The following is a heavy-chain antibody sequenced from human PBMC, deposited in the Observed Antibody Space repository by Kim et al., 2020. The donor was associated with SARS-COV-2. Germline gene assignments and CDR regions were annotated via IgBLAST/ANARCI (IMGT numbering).Heavy chain of an antibody. V-gene: IGHV1-3*01. Sequence: ASVKVSCKASGYTFTSYAMHWVRQAPGQRLEWMGWINAGNGNTKYSQKFQGRVTITRDTSASTAYMELSSLRSEDTAVYYCARDEVVVPAAIAEYYYYGMDVWGQGTTVTVSS. CDR2: INAGNGNT. CDR3: ARDEVVVPAAIAEYYYYGMDV. J-gene: IGHJ6*02. D-gene: IGHD2-2*02. CDR1: GYTFTSYA.